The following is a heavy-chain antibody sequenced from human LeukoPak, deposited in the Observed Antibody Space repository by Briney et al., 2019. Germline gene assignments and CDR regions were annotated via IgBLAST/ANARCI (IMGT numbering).Heavy chain of an antibody. D-gene: IGHD3-10*01. J-gene: IGHJ4*02. CDR3: ARDLSPVVRASPMGY. CDR2: IIDHGKSR. V-gene: IGHV3-48*03. Sequence: PGGSLRLSCAASGFTFSNYEMNWVRQTPGKGLEWVSYIIDHGKSRNYVDSVKGRFTISRDNAKNSLYLQMNSLRVEDTAVYFCARDLSPVVRASPMGYWGQGTLVTVSS. CDR1: GFTFSNYE.